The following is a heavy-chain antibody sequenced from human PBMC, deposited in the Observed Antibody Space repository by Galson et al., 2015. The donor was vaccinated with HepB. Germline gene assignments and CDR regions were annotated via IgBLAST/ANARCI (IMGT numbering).Heavy chain of an antibody. Sequence: QSGAEVKKPGESLKISCRASGYSFTTYWIGWVRQMPGKGLEWMGIIYPGDSETRYSPSFQGQVTISADKSISTAYLQWSSLKASDTAMYYCARLPRYSGYEELDYWGQGTLVTVSS. J-gene: IGHJ4*02. CDR2: IYPGDSET. CDR3: ARLPRYSGYEELDY. V-gene: IGHV5-51*03. CDR1: GYSFTTYW. D-gene: IGHD5-12*01.